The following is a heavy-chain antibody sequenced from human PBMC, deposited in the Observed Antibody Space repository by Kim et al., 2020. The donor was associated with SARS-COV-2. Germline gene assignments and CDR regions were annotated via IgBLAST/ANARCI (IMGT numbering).Heavy chain of an antibody. D-gene: IGHD3-16*01. V-gene: IGHV3-30*07. CDR3: ARGDRRPYDYGASLDF. Sequence: DSVAGRFTVSRDNSKNTVYVQLNSRRDEDTAVYYCARGDRRPYDYGASLDFWAQGSLVTVSS. J-gene: IGHJ4*02.